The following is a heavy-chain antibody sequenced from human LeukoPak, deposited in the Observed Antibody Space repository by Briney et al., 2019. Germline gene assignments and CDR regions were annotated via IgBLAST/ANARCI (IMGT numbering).Heavy chain of an antibody. J-gene: IGHJ4*02. Sequence: PSETLSLICTVSDFSIASAYYWGWIRQPPGKGLEWIGSIYYSGSTYYNSSLKSRLTISVDTSKNQFSQKLSSVTAADTAVYYCARQAPGSQKGHYFDYWGQGTLVTVSS. CDR3: ARQAPGSQKGHYFDY. CDR1: DFSIASAYY. CDR2: IYYSGST. V-gene: IGHV4-38-2*02.